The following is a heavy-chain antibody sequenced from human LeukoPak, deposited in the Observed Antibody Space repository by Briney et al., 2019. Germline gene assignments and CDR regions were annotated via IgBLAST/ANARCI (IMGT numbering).Heavy chain of an antibody. Sequence: PSETLSLTCTVSGGSISSYYWSWIRQPAGKGLEWIGRIYSSGGTDYNPSLKSRVTMSVDTSKNQFSLKLSSVTAADTAVYYCARGTPDVLLWFGESFDYWGQGTLVTVSS. V-gene: IGHV4-4*07. CDR1: GGSISSYY. CDR3: ARGTPDVLLWFGESFDY. CDR2: IYSSGGT. J-gene: IGHJ4*02. D-gene: IGHD3-10*01.